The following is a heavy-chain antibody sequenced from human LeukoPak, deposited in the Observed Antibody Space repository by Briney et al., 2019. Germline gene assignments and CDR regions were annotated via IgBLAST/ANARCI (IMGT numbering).Heavy chain of an antibody. CDR1: GFTFSSYG. Sequence: GGSLRLSCAASGFTFSSYGMHWVRQAPGKGLEWVAVISYDGSNKYYADSVKGRFTISRDNSKNTLYLQMNSLRAEDTAVYYCAKDRGLTMVRGVFDYWGQGTLVTVSS. J-gene: IGHJ4*02. D-gene: IGHD3-10*01. V-gene: IGHV3-30*18. CDR3: AKDRGLTMVRGVFDY. CDR2: ISYDGSNK.